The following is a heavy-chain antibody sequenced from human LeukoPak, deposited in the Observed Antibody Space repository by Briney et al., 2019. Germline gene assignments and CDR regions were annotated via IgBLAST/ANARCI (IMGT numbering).Heavy chain of an antibody. CDR3: ARLLWQTTVTYYFDY. D-gene: IGHD4-17*01. V-gene: IGHV3-53*01. CDR2: IYSGGST. CDR1: GFTVSSNY. Sequence: GGSLRLSCAASGFTVSSNYMSWVRQAPGKGLEWVSVIYSGGSTYYADSVKGRFTISRDNSKNTLYLQMNSLRAEDTAVYYCARLLWQTTVTYYFDYWGQGTLVTVSS. J-gene: IGHJ4*02.